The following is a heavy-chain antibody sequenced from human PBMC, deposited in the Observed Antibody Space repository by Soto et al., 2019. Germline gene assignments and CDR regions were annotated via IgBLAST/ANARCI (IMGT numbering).Heavy chain of an antibody. CDR3: ARLGAYYQSLDP. CDR2: INHSGST. D-gene: IGHD2-21*01. V-gene: IGHV4-34*01. CDR1: RDSISNGVSY. J-gene: IGHJ5*02. Sequence: DTQSLTCTVSRDSISNGVSYWRWLRQPPGKGLEWIGEINHSGSTNYNPSLKSRVTISVDTSKNQFSLKLTSVTAADTAVYYCARLGAYYQSLDPWGPGTLVTVS.